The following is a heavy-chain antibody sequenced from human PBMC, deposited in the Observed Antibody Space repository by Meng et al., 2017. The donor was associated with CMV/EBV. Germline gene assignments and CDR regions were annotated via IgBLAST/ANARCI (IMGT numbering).Heavy chain of an antibody. CDR2: ISYDGSNK. J-gene: IGHJ4*02. V-gene: IGHV3-30-3*01. CDR3: ARVIATADY. CDR1: GFTFSSYA. Sequence: GESLKISCAASGFTFSSYAMHWVRQAPGKGLEWVAVISYDGSNKYYADSVKGRFTISRDNSKNTLYLQMNSLRAEDTAVYYCARVIATADYWGQGTLVTVS. D-gene: IGHD6-25*01.